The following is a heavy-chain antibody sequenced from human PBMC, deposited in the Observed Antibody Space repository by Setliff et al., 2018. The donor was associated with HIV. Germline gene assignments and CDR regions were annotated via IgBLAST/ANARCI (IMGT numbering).Heavy chain of an antibody. D-gene: IGHD2-15*01. V-gene: IGHV4-39*07. Sequence: SETLSLTCTVSGGSIGSSSYYWGWIRQPPGKGLEWIGSIYYSGSTYYNPSLKSRVTISVDMSKNQFSLNLRSVTAADTAVYYCVKFRPPYCSSGGCFWGAFDLWGQGTTVTVSS. CDR3: VKFRPPYCSSGGCFWGAFDL. CDR1: GGSIGSSSYY. J-gene: IGHJ3*01. CDR2: IYYSGST.